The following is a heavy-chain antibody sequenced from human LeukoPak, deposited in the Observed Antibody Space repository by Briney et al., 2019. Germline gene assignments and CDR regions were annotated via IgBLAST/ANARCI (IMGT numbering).Heavy chain of an antibody. CDR1: GDSISSYY. CDR3: ARHSFGHLFDN. Sequence: ASETLSLTCTVSGDSISSYYWSWIRQPPGKGLEWIGYIYYSGHTNYNPSLKSRVTISLDTSKSQFSLKLSSMTAADTAVYYCARHSFGHLFDNWGQGTLVTVSS. CDR2: IYYSGHT. D-gene: IGHD5-18*01. V-gene: IGHV4-59*01. J-gene: IGHJ4*02.